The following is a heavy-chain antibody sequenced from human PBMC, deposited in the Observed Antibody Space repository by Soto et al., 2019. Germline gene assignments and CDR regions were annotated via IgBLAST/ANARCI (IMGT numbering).Heavy chain of an antibody. CDR3: ATAHVDTAMVTFYYYYGMAV. CDR1: GYTFTGYY. J-gene: IGHJ6*02. CDR2: INPNSGGT. D-gene: IGHD5-18*01. Sequence: ASVKVSCKASGYTFTGYYMHWVRQAPGQGLEWMGWINPNSGGTNYAQKFQGRVTMTRDTSISTAYMELSRLRSDDTAVYYCATAHVDTAMVTFYYYYGMAVWGQGTTVTV. V-gene: IGHV1-2*02.